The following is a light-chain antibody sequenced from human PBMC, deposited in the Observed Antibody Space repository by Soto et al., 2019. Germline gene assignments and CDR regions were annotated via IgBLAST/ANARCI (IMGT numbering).Light chain of an antibody. V-gene: IGKV3-20*01. CDR2: GAS. CDR3: QHYGSSPPNT. J-gene: IGKJ2*01. Sequence: EIVSTQSPGTLSLSPGERATLSCRATQSVTTNYLAWYQQKPGQAPRLLIYGASIRATGIPDRFSGSGSGTDFTLTISRLEPEDFAVYYCQHYGSSPPNTFGQGTKLEIK. CDR1: QSVTTNY.